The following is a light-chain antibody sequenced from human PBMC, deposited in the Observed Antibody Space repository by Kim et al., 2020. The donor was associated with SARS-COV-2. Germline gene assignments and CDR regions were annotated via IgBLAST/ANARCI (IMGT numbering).Light chain of an antibody. CDR2: DAS. CDR3: QQYNSYSLIT. CDR1: QSISSW. V-gene: IGKV1-5*01. Sequence: DIQMTQSPSTRSASVGDRVTITCRASQSISSWLAWYQQKPGKAPKLLIYDASSLESGVPSRFSGSGSGTEFTLTISSLQPDDFATYYCQQYNSYSLITFGQGTRLEIK. J-gene: IGKJ5*01.